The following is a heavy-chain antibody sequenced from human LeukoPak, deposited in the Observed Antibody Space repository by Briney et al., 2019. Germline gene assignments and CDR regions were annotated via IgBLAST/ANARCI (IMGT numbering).Heavy chain of an antibody. J-gene: IGHJ6*02. CDR1: GFIFSDYY. D-gene: IGHD3-10*01. CDR3: AKDSGGRELPWFGETPNYAIDV. V-gene: IGHV3-11*01. Sequence: GGSLRLSCAASGFIFSDYYMTWIRQAPGKGLEWVSHISSSGSTIYYADSVKGRFTISRDNAKNSLYLQMNSLRAEDTALYYCAKDSGGRELPWFGETPNYAIDVWGQGTTVTVSS. CDR2: ISSSGSTI.